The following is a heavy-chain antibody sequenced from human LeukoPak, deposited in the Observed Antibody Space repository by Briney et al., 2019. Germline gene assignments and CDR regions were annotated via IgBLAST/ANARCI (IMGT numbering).Heavy chain of an antibody. CDR3: ARGEVAVSLDY. CDR2: INPNSGGT. CDR1: GYTFTNYY. Sequence: ASVKVPCKASGYTFTNYYIHWVRQAPGQGLEWMGWINPNSGGTNYAQKFQGRVTMTRDTSISTAYMELSRLTSDDTAVYYCARGEVAVSLDYWGQGPLVTVSS. V-gene: IGHV1-2*02. J-gene: IGHJ4*02. D-gene: IGHD6-19*01.